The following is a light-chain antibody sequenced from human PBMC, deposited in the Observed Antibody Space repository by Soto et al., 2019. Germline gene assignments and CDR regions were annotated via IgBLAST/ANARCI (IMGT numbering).Light chain of an antibody. CDR1: SSNIGSNY. V-gene: IGLV1-47*01. CDR2: KNN. J-gene: IGLJ3*02. CDR3: AAWDDRMGGPV. Sequence: QAVVTQPPSASETPGQRVTISCSGGSSNIGSNYVYWYQQLPGTAPKLLIYKNNLRPSGVPDRFSGSKSGTSASLAIGGLRSEDEADYHCAAWDDRMGGPVFGGGTKVTVL.